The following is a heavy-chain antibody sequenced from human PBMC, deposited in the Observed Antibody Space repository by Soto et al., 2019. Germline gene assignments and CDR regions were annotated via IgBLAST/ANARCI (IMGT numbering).Heavy chain of an antibody. J-gene: IGHJ4*02. CDR1: GFTFSSYS. D-gene: IGHD3-3*01. Sequence: EVQLVESGGGLVKPGGSLRLSCAASGFTFSSYSMNWVRQAPGKGLEWVSSISSSSSYIYYADSVKGQFTISRDNAKNSLYLQLNILSDEEMAGYYCERVTCHYYDFWSGPDYWGQGTMVTVSS. CDR3: ERVTCHYYDFWSGPDY. CDR2: ISSSSSYI. V-gene: IGHV3-21*01.